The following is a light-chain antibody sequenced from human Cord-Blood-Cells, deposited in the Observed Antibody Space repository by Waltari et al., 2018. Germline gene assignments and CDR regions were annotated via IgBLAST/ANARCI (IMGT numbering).Light chain of an antibody. CDR1: QSVSSN. CDR2: GAS. CDR3: QQYNNWPPYT. V-gene: IGKV3-15*01. J-gene: IGKJ2*01. Sequence: EIVMTQSPATLSVSPGERATLSGRASQSVSSNLAWYQQKHGQAPRLLIYGASTRATGIPARFSGSGSGTEFTLTISSLQSEDFAVYYCQQYNNWPPYTFGQGTKLEIK.